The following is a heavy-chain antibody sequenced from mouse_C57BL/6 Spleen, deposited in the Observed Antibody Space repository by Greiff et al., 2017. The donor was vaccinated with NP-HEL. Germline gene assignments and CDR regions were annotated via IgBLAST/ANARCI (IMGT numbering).Heavy chain of an antibody. J-gene: IGHJ2*01. CDR3: ARKVYYYGSSLGYFDY. V-gene: IGHV5-17*01. Sequence: EVQLVESGGGLVKPGGSLKLSCAASGFTFSDYGMHWVRQAPEKGLEWVAYISSGSSTIYYADTVKGRFTISRDNAKNTLFLQMTSLRSEDTAMYYCARKVYYYGSSLGYFDYWGQGTTLTVSS. CDR2: ISSGSSTI. CDR1: GFTFSDYG. D-gene: IGHD1-1*01.